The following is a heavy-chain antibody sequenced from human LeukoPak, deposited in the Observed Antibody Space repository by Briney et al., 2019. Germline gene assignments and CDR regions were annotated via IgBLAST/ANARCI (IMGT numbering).Heavy chain of an antibody. Sequence: ASVKVSCKASGYTFTSYGISWVRQAPGQGLEWMGWISAYNGNTNYTQKLQGRVTMTTDTSTSTAYMELRSLRSDDTAVYYCARDSSSWSTDDYWGQGTLVTVSS. CDR3: ARDSSSWSTDDY. CDR2: ISAYNGNT. CDR1: GYTFTSYG. J-gene: IGHJ4*02. D-gene: IGHD6-13*01. V-gene: IGHV1-18*01.